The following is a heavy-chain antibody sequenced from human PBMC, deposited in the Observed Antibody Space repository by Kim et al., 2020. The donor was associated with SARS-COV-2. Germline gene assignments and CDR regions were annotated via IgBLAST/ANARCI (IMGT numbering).Heavy chain of an antibody. J-gene: IGHJ4*02. CDR1: GFTFSSYA. Sequence: GGSLRLSCAASGFTFSSYAMSWVRQAPGKGLEWVSAISGSGGSTYYADSVKGRFTISRDNSKNTLYLQMNSLSAEDTAVYYCAKDDAGVAAAHPPLDYWGQGTLVTVSS. D-gene: IGHD6-13*01. CDR2: ISGSGGST. V-gene: IGHV3-23*01. CDR3: AKDDAGVAAAHPPLDY.